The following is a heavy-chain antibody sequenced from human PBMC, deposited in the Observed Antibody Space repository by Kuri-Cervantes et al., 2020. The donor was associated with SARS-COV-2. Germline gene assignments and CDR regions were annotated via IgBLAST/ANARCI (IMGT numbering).Heavy chain of an antibody. Sequence: GGSLRLSCAASEFTFHKYTMNWVRQAPGGGLEWVSSISSFSTHIFYGDSVRGRLTASRDNAKDSIYLHMHNLRAEDTAVYYCVRDDSGALDLWGHGTLVTVSS. CDR2: ISSFSTHI. CDR1: EFTFHKYT. V-gene: IGHV3-21*01. J-gene: IGHJ5*02. CDR3: VRDDSGALDL. D-gene: IGHD2-15*01.